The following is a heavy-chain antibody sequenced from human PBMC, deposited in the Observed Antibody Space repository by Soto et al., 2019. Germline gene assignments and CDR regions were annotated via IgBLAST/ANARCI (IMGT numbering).Heavy chain of an antibody. CDR1: GFTFSSYG. CDR3: ATLTHCSSTSCLDAFDI. Sequence: QVQLVESGGGVVQPGGSLRLSCAASGFTFSSYGMHWVRQAPGKGQEWVAVISYDGSNKYYVDSVKGRFTISRDNSKNTLYLQMNSLRAEDTAVYYCATLTHCSSTSCLDAFDIWGEGTMVTVSS. J-gene: IGHJ3*02. D-gene: IGHD2-2*01. CDR2: ISYDGSNK. V-gene: IGHV3-30*03.